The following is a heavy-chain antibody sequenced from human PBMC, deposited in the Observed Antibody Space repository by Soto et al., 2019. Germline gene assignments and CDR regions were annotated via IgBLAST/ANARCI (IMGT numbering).Heavy chain of an antibody. D-gene: IGHD2-2*01. J-gene: IGHJ6*03. Sequence: GGSLRLSCAASGFTFSDYYMSWIRRAPGKGLEWVSYISSSGSTIYYADSVKGRLTISRDNAKNSLYLQMNSLRAEDTAVYYCARETHCSSTSCYARYYYYMDVWGKGTTVTVSS. V-gene: IGHV3-11*01. CDR1: GFTFSDYY. CDR3: ARETHCSSTSCYARYYYYMDV. CDR2: ISSSGSTI.